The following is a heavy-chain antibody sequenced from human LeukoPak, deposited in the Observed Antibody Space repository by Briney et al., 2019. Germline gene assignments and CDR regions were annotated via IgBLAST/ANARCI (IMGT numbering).Heavy chain of an antibody. D-gene: IGHD6-19*01. Sequence: KPSETLSLTCAVYGGSFSGYCWSWIRQPPGKGLEWIGEINHSGSTNYNPSLKSRVTISVDTSKNQFSLKLSSVTAADTAVYYCARLQWLVRGFDYWGQGTLVTVSS. CDR1: GGSFSGYC. J-gene: IGHJ4*02. CDR2: INHSGST. CDR3: ARLQWLVRGFDY. V-gene: IGHV4-34*01.